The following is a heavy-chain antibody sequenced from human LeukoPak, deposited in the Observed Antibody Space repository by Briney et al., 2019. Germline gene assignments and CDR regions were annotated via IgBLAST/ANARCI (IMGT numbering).Heavy chain of an antibody. Sequence: PGGSLRLSCAASGFTFSSYAMHWVRQAPGKGLEWVAVISYDGSNKYYADSVKGRFTISRDNSKNTLYLQMNSLRAEDTAVYYCARGGIVVVPAARRAPFDYWGQGTLVTVSS. CDR3: ARGGIVVVPAARRAPFDY. V-gene: IGHV3-30-3*01. CDR2: ISYDGSNK. D-gene: IGHD2-2*01. CDR1: GFTFSSYA. J-gene: IGHJ4*02.